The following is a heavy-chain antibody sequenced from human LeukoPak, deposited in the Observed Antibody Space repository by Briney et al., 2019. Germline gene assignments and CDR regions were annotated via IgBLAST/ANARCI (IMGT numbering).Heavy chain of an antibody. CDR1: GFTFSNGW. CDR2: IKSKTDGGTT. V-gene: IGHV3-15*01. Sequence: GRSLRLSCAASGFTFSNGWMSWVRQAPGKGREWVGRIKSKTDGGTTDYGAPVKGRFTISRDDSKNTLYLQMNSLKTEDTAVYYCATSRVALYYYYYYMDVWGKGTTVTVS. J-gene: IGHJ6*03. CDR3: ATSRVALYYYYYYMDV.